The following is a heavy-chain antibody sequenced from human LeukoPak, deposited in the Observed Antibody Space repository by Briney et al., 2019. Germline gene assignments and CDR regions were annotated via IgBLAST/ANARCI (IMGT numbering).Heavy chain of an antibody. CDR1: GFSLSTTGVG. D-gene: IGHD3-10*01. CDR3: ARRLIRSYGSGSYNCFDP. J-gene: IGHJ5*02. V-gene: IGHV2-5*01. CDR2: IYWNDDK. Sequence: ESGPTLVKPTQTLTLTRTFSGFSLSTTGVGVGWIRQPPGKALEWLAVIYWNDDKQYCPSLKSRLTIIKDTSKNQVVLTLTNMDPVDTATYYCARRLIRSYGSGSYNCFDPWGQGTLVTVSS.